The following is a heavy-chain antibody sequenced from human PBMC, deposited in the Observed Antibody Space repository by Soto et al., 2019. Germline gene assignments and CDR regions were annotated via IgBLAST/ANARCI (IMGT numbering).Heavy chain of an antibody. Sequence: GGSLRLSCAASGFTFSNAWMSWVRQAPGKGLEWVGRIKSKTDGGTTDYAAPVKGRFTISRDDSKNTLYLQMNSLKTEDTAVYYCTTDRRPVTMVRGVIITRAFDIWGQGTMVPVSS. J-gene: IGHJ3*02. V-gene: IGHV3-15*01. D-gene: IGHD3-10*01. CDR2: IKSKTDGGTT. CDR3: TTDRRPVTMVRGVIITRAFDI. CDR1: GFTFSNAW.